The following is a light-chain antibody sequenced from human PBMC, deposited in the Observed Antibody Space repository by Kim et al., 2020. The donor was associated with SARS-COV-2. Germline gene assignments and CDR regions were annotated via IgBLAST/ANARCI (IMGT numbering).Light chain of an antibody. Sequence: EIVLTQSPGTLSLSPGERATLSCRASQSVGSTSLAWYQQKPGQAPRLLVYGVSNRATGIPDRFSGSGSGTDFTLTISRLEPEDFALYYCQLFLGSPPVFTFGPGTKVDIK. CDR1: QSVGSTS. CDR3: QLFLGSPPVFT. V-gene: IGKV3-20*01. CDR2: GVS. J-gene: IGKJ3*01.